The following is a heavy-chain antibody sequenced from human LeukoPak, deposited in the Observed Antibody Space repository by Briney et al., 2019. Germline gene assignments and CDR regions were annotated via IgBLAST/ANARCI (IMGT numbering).Heavy chain of an antibody. CDR3: VGGGSSVSFDY. CDR2: IKQDGSEK. D-gene: IGHD3-10*01. CDR1: GFTFSSYW. V-gene: IGHV3-7*01. Sequence: GGSLRLSCAASGFTFSSYWMSWVRQAPGKGLEWVANIKQDGSEKYYVDSVKGRFTISRDNAKNTLYLQINSLRVEDTALYYCVGGGSSVSFDYWGQGTLVAVSS. J-gene: IGHJ4*02.